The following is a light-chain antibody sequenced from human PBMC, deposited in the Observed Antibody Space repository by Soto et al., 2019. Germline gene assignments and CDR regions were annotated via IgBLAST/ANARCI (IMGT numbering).Light chain of an antibody. V-gene: IGKV3-11*01. CDR3: QQRSNLPPIT. Sequence: VLTQSHATLSLSPGERATLSCRASQSVSSYLAWYQQKPGQAPRLLIYDASNRATGIPARFSGSGSGTDFTLTISSLEPEDFAVYYCQQRSNLPPITFGQGTRLAIK. J-gene: IGKJ5*01. CDR2: DAS. CDR1: QSVSSY.